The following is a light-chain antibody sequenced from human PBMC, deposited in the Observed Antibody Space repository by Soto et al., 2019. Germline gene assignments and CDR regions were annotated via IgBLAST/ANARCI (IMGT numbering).Light chain of an antibody. CDR2: LNSDGSH. CDR3: QTWGSGIVV. Sequence: QAVVTQSPSASASLGASVKLTCTLSSGHSNYAIAWHQQQSEKGPRYLMKLNSDGSHSKGDGIPDRFSGSSSGAERYLTISSLQSEDEADYYCQTWGSGIVVFGGGPKVTVL. V-gene: IGLV4-69*01. J-gene: IGLJ2*01. CDR1: SGHSNYA.